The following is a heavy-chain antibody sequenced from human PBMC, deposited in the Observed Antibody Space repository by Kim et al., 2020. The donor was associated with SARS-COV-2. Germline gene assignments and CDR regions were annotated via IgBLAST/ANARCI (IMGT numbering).Heavy chain of an antibody. CDR1: GFTFSSYA. D-gene: IGHD6-13*01. J-gene: IGHJ4*01. V-gene: IGHV3-30*04. CDR2: ISYDGSNK. Sequence: GGSLRLSCAASGFTFSSYAMHWVRQAPGKGLEWVAVISYDGSNKYYADSVKGRFTISRDNSKNTLYLQMNSLRAEDTAVYYCARDLDEAAAGTALNYWG. CDR3: ARDLDEAAAGTALNY.